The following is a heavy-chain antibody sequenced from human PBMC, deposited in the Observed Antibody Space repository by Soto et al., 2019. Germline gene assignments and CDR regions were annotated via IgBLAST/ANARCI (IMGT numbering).Heavy chain of an antibody. Sequence: GGSLRLSCAASGFTFSSYAMHWVRQAPGKGLEWVAVISYDGSNKYYADSVKGRFTISRDNSKNTLYLQMNSLRAEDTAVYYCVKGEYYYDGSAYYPFDYWGQGRMVTVSS. D-gene: IGHD3-22*01. CDR2: ISYDGSNK. CDR1: GFTFSSYA. V-gene: IGHV3-30-3*01. CDR3: VKGEYYYDGSAYYPFDY. J-gene: IGHJ4*02.